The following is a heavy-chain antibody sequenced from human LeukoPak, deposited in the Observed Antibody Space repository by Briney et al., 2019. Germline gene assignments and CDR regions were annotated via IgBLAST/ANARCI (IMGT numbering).Heavy chain of an antibody. V-gene: IGHV3-7*01. CDR3: ARDRWQYVSGSYYLYY. D-gene: IGHD3-10*01. CDR1: GFTFSSYA. CDR2: IKQDGSEK. Sequence: GGSLRLSCAASGFTFSSYAMHWVRQAPGKGLEWVANIKQDGSEKYSVDSVKGRFTISRDNAKNSLYLQMNSLRAEDTAVYYCARDRWQYVSGSYYLYYWGQGTLVTVSS. J-gene: IGHJ4*02.